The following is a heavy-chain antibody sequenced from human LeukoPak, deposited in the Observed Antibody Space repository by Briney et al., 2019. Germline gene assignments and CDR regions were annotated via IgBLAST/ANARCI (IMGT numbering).Heavy chain of an antibody. V-gene: IGHV3-30*18. Sequence: QPGGSLRLSCAASGFTFSSYGMHWVRQAPGKGLEWVAVISYDGSNKYYADSVKGRFTISRDNSKNTLYLQMNSLRAEDTAVYYCAKLGYCSSTSCYEDEFDYWGQGTLVTVSS. CDR2: ISYDGSNK. CDR3: AKLGYCSSTSCYEDEFDY. D-gene: IGHD2-2*01. CDR1: GFTFSSYG. J-gene: IGHJ4*02.